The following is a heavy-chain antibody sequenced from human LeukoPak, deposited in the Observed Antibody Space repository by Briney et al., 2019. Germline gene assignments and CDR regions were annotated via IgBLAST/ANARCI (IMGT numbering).Heavy chain of an antibody. V-gene: IGHV4-4*02. CDR1: GGSISSSNW. Sequence: SETLSLTCAVSGGSISSSNWWSWVRQPPGKGLEWIGEIYHSGSTNYNPSLKSRVTISVDTSKNQFSLKLRSVTATDTAVYYCARLVDYGSGSHWGQGTLVIVSS. CDR2: IYHSGST. J-gene: IGHJ4*02. D-gene: IGHD3-10*01. CDR3: ARLVDYGSGSH.